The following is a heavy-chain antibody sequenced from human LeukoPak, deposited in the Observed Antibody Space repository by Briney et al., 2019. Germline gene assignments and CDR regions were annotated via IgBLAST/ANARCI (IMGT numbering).Heavy chain of an antibody. CDR1: SYSIRSGYY. J-gene: IGHJ1*01. CDR3: ARSYFSLGAFDI. V-gene: IGHV4-38-2*01. CDR2: IYHSGST. Sequence: PSETLSLTCGVSSYSIRSGYYWGWVRQPPGKGLEWIGSIYHSGSTYYNPSLKSRVNILVDTSQNQFSLRLSSVTATDTAVYCCARSYFSLGAFDIWGQGTLVTVSS. D-gene: IGHD2/OR15-2a*01.